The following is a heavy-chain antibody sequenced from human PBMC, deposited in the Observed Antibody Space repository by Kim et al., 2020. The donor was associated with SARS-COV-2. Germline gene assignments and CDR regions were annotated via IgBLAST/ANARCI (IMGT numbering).Heavy chain of an antibody. CDR1: GGTFSSYA. CDR2: IIPIFGTA. Sequence: SVKVSCKASGGTFSSYAISWVRQAPGQGLEWRGGIIPIFGTANYAQKFQGRVTSTADESTSTAYMELSSLRSEDTAVYYCARDRGVLVVSRSFNWFDPWGQGTLVTVSS. J-gene: IGHJ5*02. CDR3: ARDRGVLVVSRSFNWFDP. D-gene: IGHD2-8*02. V-gene: IGHV1-69*13.